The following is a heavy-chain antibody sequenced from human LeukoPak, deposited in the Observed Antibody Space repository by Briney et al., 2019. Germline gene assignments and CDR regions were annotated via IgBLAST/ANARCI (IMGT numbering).Heavy chain of an antibody. CDR1: GGSISSSNFY. V-gene: IGHV4-39*07. Sequence: KPSETLSLTCTVSGGSISSSNFYWSWIRQPPGKGLEWIGEINHSGSTNYNPSLKSRVTISVDTSKNQFSLKLSSVTAADTAVYYCARGLDVVPAARLPGGAFDIWGQGTMVTVSS. J-gene: IGHJ3*02. CDR2: INHSGST. CDR3: ARGLDVVPAARLPGGAFDI. D-gene: IGHD2-2*01.